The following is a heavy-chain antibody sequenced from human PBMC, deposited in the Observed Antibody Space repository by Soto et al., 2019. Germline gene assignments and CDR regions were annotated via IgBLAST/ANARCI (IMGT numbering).Heavy chain of an antibody. D-gene: IGHD3-10*01. Sequence: EVQLVESGGGLVQPGRSLRLSCAASGFTFDDYAMHWVRQAPGKGLEWVSGISWNSGSIGYADSVKGRFTISRDNAKNSLYLQMNSLRAEDTALYYCAKGFITMVRGVIHYWGQGTLVTVSS. CDR1: GFTFDDYA. CDR3: AKGFITMVRGVIHY. V-gene: IGHV3-9*01. CDR2: ISWNSGSI. J-gene: IGHJ4*02.